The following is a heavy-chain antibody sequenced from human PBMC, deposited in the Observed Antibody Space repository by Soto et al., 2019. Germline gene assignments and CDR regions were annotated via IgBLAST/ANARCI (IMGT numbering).Heavy chain of an antibody. CDR1: GFTFGDHY. D-gene: IGHD4-17*01. J-gene: IGHJ4*02. CDR2: TRNRVNRYTT. Sequence: GGSLRLSCAASGFTFGDHYRDWVRQAPGEGLEWVARTRNRVNRYTTEYAASVKGRFTISRDDSQNSLYLQMNSLRTEDAAVYYCARNRDYAFDYWGRGTLVTVSS. V-gene: IGHV3-72*01. CDR3: ARNRDYAFDY.